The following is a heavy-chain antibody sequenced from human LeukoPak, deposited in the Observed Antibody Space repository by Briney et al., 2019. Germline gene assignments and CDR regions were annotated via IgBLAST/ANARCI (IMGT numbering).Heavy chain of an antibody. D-gene: IGHD3-22*01. CDR2: IIPIFGTA. J-gene: IGHJ4*02. V-gene: IGHV1-69*05. CDR1: GGTFSSYA. CDR3: ARDRLDSSGYDY. Sequence: SVKVSCKASGGTFSSYAISWVRQAPGQGLEWMGRIIPIFGTANYAQKFQGRVTITTDESTSTAYMELSSLRSEDTAVYHCARDRLDSSGYDYWGQGTLVTVSS.